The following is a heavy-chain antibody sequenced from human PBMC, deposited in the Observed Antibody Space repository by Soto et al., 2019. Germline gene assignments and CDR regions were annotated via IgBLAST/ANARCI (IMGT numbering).Heavy chain of an antibody. CDR3: ARGSYSSSPDY. J-gene: IGHJ4*02. Sequence: GFLRLSCAASEFTFSSYWMNWVRQAPGKGLVWVARINSDGSDTSHADSVKGRFTISRDNAKNTLSLQMNSLRTEDTAVYYCARGSYSSSPDYWGQGTLVTVSS. V-gene: IGHV3-74*01. CDR1: EFTFSSYW. CDR2: INSDGSDT. D-gene: IGHD3-22*01.